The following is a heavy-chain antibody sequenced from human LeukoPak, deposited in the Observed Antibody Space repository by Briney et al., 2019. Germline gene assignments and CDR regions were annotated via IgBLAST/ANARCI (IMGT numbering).Heavy chain of an antibody. D-gene: IGHD3-3*01. CDR3: ATLVVWDLLRSRRQGPFDY. CDR1: GYTLTELS. Sequence: ASVKVSCKVSGYTLTELSMHWVRQAPGKGLEWMGGFDPEDGETIYAQKFQGRVTMTEDTSTDTAYMELSSLRSEDTAVYHCATLVVWDLLRSRRQGPFDYWGQGTLVTVSS. CDR2: FDPEDGET. J-gene: IGHJ4*02. V-gene: IGHV1-24*01.